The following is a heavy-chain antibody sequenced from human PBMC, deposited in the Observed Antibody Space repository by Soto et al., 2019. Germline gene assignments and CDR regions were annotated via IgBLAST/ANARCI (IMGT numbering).Heavy chain of an antibody. CDR2: IYDSVST. D-gene: IGHD6-19*01. CDR1: GGSVTGASYY. Sequence: QVQLQESGPGLVKPSETLSLTCTVSGGSVTGASYYWSWIRQPPGKVLEWIGYIYDSVSTNYNPSHKSRVTMSVDTSKKQISLKLNSVAAADTAVYYCARDQGMAVAVFEYWGQGTLVTVSS. J-gene: IGHJ4*02. CDR3: ARDQGMAVAVFEY. V-gene: IGHV4-61*01.